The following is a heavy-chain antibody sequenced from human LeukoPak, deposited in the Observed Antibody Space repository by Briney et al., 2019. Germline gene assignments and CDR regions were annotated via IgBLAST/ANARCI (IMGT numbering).Heavy chain of an antibody. CDR3: ARDRGRSWDTYLFHYGMDV. CDR1: GGSISSYY. Sequence: SETLSLTCTVSGGSISSYYWSWIRPPAGKGLEWIGYIYYSGSTNCNPTLKSRVTISVDTSKNQFSLKLSSVTAADTAVYYCARDRGRSWDTYLFHYGMDVWGQGTTVTVSS. CDR2: IYYSGST. V-gene: IGHV4-59*01. J-gene: IGHJ6*02. D-gene: IGHD6-13*01.